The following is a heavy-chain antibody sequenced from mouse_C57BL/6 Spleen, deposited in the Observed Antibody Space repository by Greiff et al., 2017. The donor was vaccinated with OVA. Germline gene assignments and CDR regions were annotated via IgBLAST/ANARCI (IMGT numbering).Heavy chain of an antibody. V-gene: IGHV1-53*01. CDR2: INPRNGGT. D-gene: IGHD4-1*01. J-gene: IGHJ2*01. CDR3: ARGSWEADY. CDR1: GYTFTSYW. Sequence: QVQLQQPGTELVKPGASVQLSCKASGYTFTSYWMHWVKQRPGQGLEWIGHINPRNGGTNSNEKFKSKATLTVDKSSSTAYMQLSSLTSADSAVYYCARGSWEADYWGQGTTLTVSA.